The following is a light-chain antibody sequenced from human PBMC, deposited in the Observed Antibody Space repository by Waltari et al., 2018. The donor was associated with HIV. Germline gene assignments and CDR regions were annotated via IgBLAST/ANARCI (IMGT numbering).Light chain of an antibody. V-gene: IGLV8-61*01. CDR1: SVSVSTTSF. J-gene: IGLJ3*02. CDR3: LVHMGHGAWV. CDR2: STN. Sequence: QTVVTQEPSFSVSPGGTVPLTCGLNSVSVSTTSFPSWYQQTPGQAPRTLIYSTNIRSAGVPDRFSGSILGRKAALTITGAQADDESDYYCLVHMGHGAWVFGGGTKLTVL.